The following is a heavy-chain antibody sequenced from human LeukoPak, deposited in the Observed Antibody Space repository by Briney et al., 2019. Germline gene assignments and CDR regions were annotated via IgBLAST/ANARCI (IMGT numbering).Heavy chain of an antibody. CDR3: AKSTIFYSRSYYFDY. V-gene: IGHV1-69*04. Sequence: ASVKVSCKASGGTFSSYAISWVRQAPGQGLEWMGRIIPILGIANYAQKFQGRVTITADKSTSTAYMELSSLRSEDTAVYYCAKSTIFYSRSYYFDYWGQGTLVTVSS. J-gene: IGHJ4*02. CDR1: GGTFSSYA. CDR2: IIPILGIA. D-gene: IGHD3-9*01.